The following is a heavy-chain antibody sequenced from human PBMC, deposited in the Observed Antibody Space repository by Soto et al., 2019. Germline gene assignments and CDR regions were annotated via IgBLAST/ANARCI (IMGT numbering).Heavy chain of an antibody. CDR1: GFTFSNYA. V-gene: IGHV3-23*01. Sequence: EVQLLESGGGLVQPGGSLRLSCTASGFTFSNYAMSWVRQAPGKGLEWVSTISGSGDSTNYADSVKGQFAISRDNSNTMLYVQMDSLRVEDTAVYYCAKESRRGYCSGGICYGYFDYWGQGTLVTVSS. CDR2: ISGSGDST. D-gene: IGHD2-15*01. J-gene: IGHJ4*02. CDR3: AKESRRGYCSGGICYGYFDY.